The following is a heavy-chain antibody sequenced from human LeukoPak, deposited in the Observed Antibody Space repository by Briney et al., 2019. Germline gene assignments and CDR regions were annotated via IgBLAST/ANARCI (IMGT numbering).Heavy chain of an antibody. V-gene: IGHV6-1*01. CDR2: TYYRSKWYN. CDR3: ARALSLTYYYDSSGYYYGMDV. CDR1: GDSVSSNSAA. J-gene: IGHJ6*02. D-gene: IGHD3-22*01. Sequence: SQTLSLTCAISGDSVSSNSAAWNWIMQSPSRGLEWLGRTYYRSKWYNDYAVSVKSRITINPDTSKNQFSLQLNSVTPEDTAVYYCARALSLTYYYDSSGYYYGMDVWGQGTTVTVSS.